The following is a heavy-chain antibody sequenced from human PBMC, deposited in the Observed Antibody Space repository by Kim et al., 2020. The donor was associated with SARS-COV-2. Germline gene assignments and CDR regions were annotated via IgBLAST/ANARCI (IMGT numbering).Heavy chain of an antibody. Sequence: SQTLSLTCAISGDSVSSDSAAWNWIRQSPSRGLEWLGRTYYRSKWYNDYAVSVRSRITINPDTSKNQFSLQLNSVTPEDTAVYYCAVGRVYGSGRDTFDYWGQRTLVTVSS. CDR2: TYYRSKWYN. CDR3: AVGRVYGSGRDTFDY. CDR1: GDSVSSDSAA. D-gene: IGHD3-10*01. J-gene: IGHJ4*02. V-gene: IGHV6-1*01.